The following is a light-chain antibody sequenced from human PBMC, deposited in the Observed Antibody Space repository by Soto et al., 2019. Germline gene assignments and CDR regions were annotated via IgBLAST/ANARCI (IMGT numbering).Light chain of an antibody. CDR3: QQSFNTPWT. V-gene: IGKV1-39*01. J-gene: IGKJ1*01. CDR1: QGIGTY. Sequence: IRMTQSPSSLSASTGERVTGTFRASQGIGTYLVWYPQKSGKAPNLLIYAASNLHSGAPSRFSGSGSGTHFTLTINSLQPEDFATYYCQQSFNTPWTFGQGTKVVIK. CDR2: AAS.